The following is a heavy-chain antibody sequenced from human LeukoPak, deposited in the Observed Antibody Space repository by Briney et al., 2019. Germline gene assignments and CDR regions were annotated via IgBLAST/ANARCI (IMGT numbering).Heavy chain of an antibody. D-gene: IGHD3-10*01. V-gene: IGHV4-59*01. CDR3: ATSIREAGWFDP. Sequence: SETLSLTCTVSGGSISSYYWSWIRQPPGKGLEWIGYIYYSGSTNYNPSLKSRVTISVDTSKNQFSLKLSSVTAADTAVYYCATSIREAGWFDPWGQGTLVTVSS. CDR2: IYYSGST. CDR1: GGSISSYY. J-gene: IGHJ5*02.